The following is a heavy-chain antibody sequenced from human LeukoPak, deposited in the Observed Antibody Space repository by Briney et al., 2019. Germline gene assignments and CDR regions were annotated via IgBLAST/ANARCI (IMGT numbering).Heavy chain of an antibody. J-gene: IGHJ4*02. V-gene: IGHV3-48*01. CDR2: ITSSSSAI. D-gene: IGHD3-22*01. Sequence: GGSLRLSCAASGFTFSGYSMNWVRQAPGKGLESVSYITSSSSAIYYADSVKGRFTISRDNSKNSLYLQMNSLRAEGTAVYYCARDQYYYDSSGYYYAGFDYWGQGTLVTVSS. CDR1: GFTFSGYS. CDR3: ARDQYYYDSSGYYYAGFDY.